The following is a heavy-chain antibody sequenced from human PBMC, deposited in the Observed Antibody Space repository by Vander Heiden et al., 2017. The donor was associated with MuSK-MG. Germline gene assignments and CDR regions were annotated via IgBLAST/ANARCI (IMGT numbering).Heavy chain of an antibody. Sequence: QVQLQQWGAGLLKPSETLSLTCPVYGGSFSGYYWSWIRQPPGKGLEWIGEINHSGSTNYNPSLKSRVTISVDTSKNQFSLKLSSVTAADTAVYYCARGGYSYGFKEYYYYMDVWGKGTTVTVSS. V-gene: IGHV4-34*01. CDR1: GGSFSGYY. CDR3: ARGGYSYGFKEYYYYMDV. D-gene: IGHD5-18*01. CDR2: INHSGST. J-gene: IGHJ6*03.